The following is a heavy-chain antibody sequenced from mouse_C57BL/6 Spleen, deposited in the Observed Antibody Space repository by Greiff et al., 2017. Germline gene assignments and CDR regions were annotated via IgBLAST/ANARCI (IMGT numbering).Heavy chain of an antibody. J-gene: IGHJ4*01. CDR3: ARGGSSPYYYAMDY. D-gene: IGHD1-1*01. V-gene: IGHV2-2*01. CDR2: IWSGGST. Sequence: QVQLKESGPGLVQPSQRLSITCTVSGFSLTSYGVHWVRQSPGKGLEWLGVIWSGGSTDYNAAFISRLSISKDNSKSQVFFKMNSLQADDTAIYYCARGGSSPYYYAMDYWGQGTSVTVSS. CDR1: GFSLTSYG.